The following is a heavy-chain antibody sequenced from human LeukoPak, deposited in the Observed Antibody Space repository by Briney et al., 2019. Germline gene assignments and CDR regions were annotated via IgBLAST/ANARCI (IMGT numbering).Heavy chain of an antibody. CDR1: GFTFSTYP. CDR2: ISYDGSDK. V-gene: IGHV3-30*09. Sequence: GGSLRLSCAASGFTFSTYPMHWVRQAPGKGLEWVASISYDGSDKVFPDSVKGRFAISRDNAKNSLYLQMNSLRAEDTAVYYCAREKWIQLWHNNDYWGQGTLVTVSS. CDR3: AREKWIQLWHNNDY. D-gene: IGHD5-18*01. J-gene: IGHJ4*02.